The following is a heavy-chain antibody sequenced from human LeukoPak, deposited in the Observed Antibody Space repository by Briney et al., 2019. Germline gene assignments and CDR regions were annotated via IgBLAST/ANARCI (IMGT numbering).Heavy chain of an antibody. CDR3: ARLPRYGGYDHFDY. D-gene: IGHD5-12*01. CDR2: IYYRGTT. J-gene: IGHJ4*02. V-gene: IGHV4-59*12. Sequence: SESLSLTCTVSGDSIDSYYWSWIRHPPGKGLEWSGYIYYRGTTSYNPFLKSRVTISVDTSKNQFSLKLNSVTAADTAVYYCARLPRYGGYDHFDYWGQGILVIVSS. CDR1: GDSIDSYY.